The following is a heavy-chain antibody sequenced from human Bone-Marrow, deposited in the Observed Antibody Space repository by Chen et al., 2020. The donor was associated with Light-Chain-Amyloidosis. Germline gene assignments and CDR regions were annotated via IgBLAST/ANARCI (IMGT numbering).Heavy chain of an antibody. Sequence: VQLEQSGPEVKKPGESLKISCKGSGYTFPNYWIGWVRQMPGKGLEWMGVIYPDDSDARYSPSFEGQVTISADKSITTAYLQWRSLKASDTAMYYCARRRDGYNFDYWGQVTLVTVSS. CDR3: ARRRDGYNFDY. CDR2: IYPDDSDA. J-gene: IGHJ4*02. CDR1: GYTFPNYW. V-gene: IGHV5-51*01. D-gene: IGHD5-12*01.